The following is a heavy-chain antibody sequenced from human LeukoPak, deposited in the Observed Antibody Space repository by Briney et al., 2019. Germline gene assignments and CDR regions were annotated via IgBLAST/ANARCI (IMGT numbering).Heavy chain of an antibody. Sequence: GGSLRLSCAASGFTFSSYSMNWVRQAPGKGLEWVSSISSSSSYIYYADSVKGRFTISRDNAKNSLYLQMNSLRAEDTAVYYCARSYTYYYDSSGYFPLDYWGQGILVTVSS. D-gene: IGHD3-22*01. J-gene: IGHJ4*02. V-gene: IGHV3-21*01. CDR1: GFTFSSYS. CDR3: ARSYTYYYDSSGYFPLDY. CDR2: ISSSSSYI.